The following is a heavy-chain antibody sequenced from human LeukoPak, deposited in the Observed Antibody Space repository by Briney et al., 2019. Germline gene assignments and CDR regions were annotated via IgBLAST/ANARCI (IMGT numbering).Heavy chain of an antibody. CDR2: IYPGGSDT. CDR1: GHSVYNYW. CDR3: ARLNYYDSSGSKFDP. D-gene: IGHD3-22*01. J-gene: IGHJ5*02. Sequence: GESLKISCKVSGHSVYNYWIGWVRQMPGKGLGWMGIIYPGGSDTRYSPSFQGQVTISADKPITTAYLQWSSLKASDTAIYYCARLNYYDSSGSKFDPWGQGTLVTVSS. V-gene: IGHV5-51*01.